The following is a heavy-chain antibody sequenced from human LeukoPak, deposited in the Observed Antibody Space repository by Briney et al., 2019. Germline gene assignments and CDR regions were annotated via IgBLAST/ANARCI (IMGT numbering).Heavy chain of an antibody. J-gene: IGHJ5*02. CDR2: ISYDGSNK. CDR1: GFTFSSYA. CDR3: ARASTYYDFWSGFLDP. D-gene: IGHD3-3*01. Sequence: GRSLRLSCAASGFTFSSYAMHWVRQAPGKGLEWVAVISYDGSNKYYADSVKGRFTISRDNSKNTLYLQMNSLRAEDTAVYYCARASTYYDFWSGFLDPWGQGTLVTVSS. V-gene: IGHV3-30*01.